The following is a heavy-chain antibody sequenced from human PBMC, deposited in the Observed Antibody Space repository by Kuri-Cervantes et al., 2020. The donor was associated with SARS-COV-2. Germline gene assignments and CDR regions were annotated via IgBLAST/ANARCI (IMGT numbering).Heavy chain of an antibody. CDR3: ARDFGVWGNYRPHDI. J-gene: IGHJ4*02. CDR2: TIPVFGTT. D-gene: IGHD3-16*02. V-gene: IGHV1-69*06. Sequence: GGSLRLSCKASEGSLNTHGISWVRQAPGQGLEWMGATIPVFGTTNYAQKFQDRVTITADKSTGTVYMELSSLKSEDTAEYFCARDFGVWGNYRPHDIWGPGTLVTVSS. CDR1: EGSLNTHG.